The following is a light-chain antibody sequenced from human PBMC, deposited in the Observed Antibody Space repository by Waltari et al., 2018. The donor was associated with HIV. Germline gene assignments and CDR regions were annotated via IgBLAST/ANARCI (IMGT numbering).Light chain of an antibody. CDR2: KDS. Sequence: SYELTQPPSVSVSTGQTAMITSSAVALPQQYAYWYQPKPGQAPVLVTYKDSDRPSGIPERFSGSSSGTTVTLTISGVEAEDEADYYCQSADSSGTWVFGGGTKLTVL. CDR1: ALPQQY. V-gene: IGLV3-25*03. CDR3: QSADSSGTWV. J-gene: IGLJ3*02.